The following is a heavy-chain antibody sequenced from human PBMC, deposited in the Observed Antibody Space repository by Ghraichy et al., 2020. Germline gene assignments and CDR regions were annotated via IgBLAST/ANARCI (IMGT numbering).Heavy chain of an antibody. J-gene: IGHJ6*02. V-gene: IGHV3-48*02. CDR1: GFTFSSYS. Sequence: GESLNISCAASGFTFSSYSIHWVRQAPGKGLEWVSYIGSVSSTIYHTDSVKGRFTISRDNAKNSLYLQMNSLRDEDTAVYYCARSVSRLNVIDVWGQGTTVTVSS. D-gene: IGHD2-8*01. CDR3: ARSVSRLNVIDV. CDR2: IGSVSSTI.